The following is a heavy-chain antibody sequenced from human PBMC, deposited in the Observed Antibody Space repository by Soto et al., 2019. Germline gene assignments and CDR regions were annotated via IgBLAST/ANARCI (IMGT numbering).Heavy chain of an antibody. Sequence: PGETLKLSCVASGCTLSSYNIGWVRQTPVKGVEGMGIVFGDESDTRYSASFKGQVTVSTGESISTAYLQLEALKASDTAVYYCVSPFFGAHNDFDFWRPGSLV. CDR3: VSPFFGAHNDFDF. V-gene: IGHV5-51*03. CDR1: GCTLSSYN. CDR2: VFGDESDT. J-gene: IGHJ4*02. D-gene: IGHD3-16*01.